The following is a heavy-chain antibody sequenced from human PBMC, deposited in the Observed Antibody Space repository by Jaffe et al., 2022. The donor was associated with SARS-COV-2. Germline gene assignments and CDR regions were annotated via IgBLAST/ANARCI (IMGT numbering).Heavy chain of an antibody. CDR1: GFTFSRHW. CDR3: ARVAITMVRGVIITSLDY. Sequence: VQLVESGGGLVQPGGSLRLSCAASGFTFSRHWMSWVRQAPGKGLEWVANINQDGSEKYYVDSVKGRFTISRDNAKNSLYLQMNSLRAEDTAVYYCARVAITMVRGVIITSLDYWGQGNLVTVSS. D-gene: IGHD3-10*01. J-gene: IGHJ4*02. V-gene: IGHV3-7*01. CDR2: INQDGSEK.